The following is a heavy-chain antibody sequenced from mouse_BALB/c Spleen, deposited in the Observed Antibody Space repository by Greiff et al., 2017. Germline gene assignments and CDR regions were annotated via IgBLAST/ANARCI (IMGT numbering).Heavy chain of an antibody. D-gene: IGHD2-4*01. V-gene: IGHV1S41*01. Sequence: DLVKPGASVKLSCKASGYTFTSYWINWIKQRPGQGLEWIGRIAPGSGSTYYNEMFKGKATLTVDTSSSTAYIQLSSLSSEDSAVYFCATGDYGAWLAYWGQGTLVTVSA. CDR3: ATGDYGAWLAY. CDR2: IAPGSGST. CDR1: GYTFTSYW. J-gene: IGHJ3*01.